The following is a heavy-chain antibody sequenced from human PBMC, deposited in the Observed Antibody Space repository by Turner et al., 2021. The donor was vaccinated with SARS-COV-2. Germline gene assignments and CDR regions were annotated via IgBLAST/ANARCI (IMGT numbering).Heavy chain of an antibody. CDR3: ATASFVFRYLEW. CDR1: GVSISSPYL. J-gene: IGHJ4*02. V-gene: IGHV4-4*02. Sequence: QVQLQESGPGLVKPSGTLSVTCTVSGVSISSPYLWTWVRQSPGTGLEWVGQIYHTGTTNYNPSFKDRVTISIDKSKSHFSLNLTSVTAADTAMYYCATASFVFRYLEWWGQGALVTVSS. CDR2: IYHTGTT. D-gene: IGHD3-3*01.